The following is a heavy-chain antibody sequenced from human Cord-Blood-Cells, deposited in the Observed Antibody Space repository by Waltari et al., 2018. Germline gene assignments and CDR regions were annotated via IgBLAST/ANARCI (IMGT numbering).Heavy chain of an antibody. CDR3: ARGVAYCGGDCYDYWFDP. Sequence: QVQLVQSGAEVKKPGASVKVSCKASGYTFTSYYMHWVRQAPGQGLEWMGISNPSGGSTSYGQKFQGRVTMTRDTSTSTVYMELSSLRSEDTAVYYCARGVAYCGGDCYDYWFDPWGQGTLVTVSS. J-gene: IGHJ5*02. D-gene: IGHD2-21*01. V-gene: IGHV1-46*01. CDR1: GYTFTSYY. CDR2: SNPSGGST.